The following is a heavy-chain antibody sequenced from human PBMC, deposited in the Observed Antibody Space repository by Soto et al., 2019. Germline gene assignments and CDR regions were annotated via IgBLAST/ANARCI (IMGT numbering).Heavy chain of an antibody. V-gene: IGHV4-39*01. Sequence: PSETLSLTCTVSGGSISSSSYYWGWIRQPPGKGLEWIGSIYYSGSTYYNPSLKSRVTISVDTSKNQFSLKLSSVTAADTAVYYCARHEWGCSGGSCYPEPFDPWGQGTLVTVSS. CDR2: IYYSGST. D-gene: IGHD2-15*01. CDR1: GGSISSSSYY. J-gene: IGHJ5*02. CDR3: ARHEWGCSGGSCYPEPFDP.